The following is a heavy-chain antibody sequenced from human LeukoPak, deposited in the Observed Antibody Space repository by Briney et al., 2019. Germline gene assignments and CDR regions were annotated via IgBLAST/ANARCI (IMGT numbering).Heavy chain of an antibody. Sequence: ASVTVSCKASGYTFTSYGLIWVRQAPGQGLEWMGWISPYSGNTNYAQKLQGRVTMTTDTSTSTVYMELRSLRSDDTAVYYCARQERQAFDYWGQGTLVTVSS. D-gene: IGHD1-1*01. CDR3: ARQERQAFDY. V-gene: IGHV1-18*01. CDR2: ISPYSGNT. J-gene: IGHJ4*02. CDR1: GYTFTSYG.